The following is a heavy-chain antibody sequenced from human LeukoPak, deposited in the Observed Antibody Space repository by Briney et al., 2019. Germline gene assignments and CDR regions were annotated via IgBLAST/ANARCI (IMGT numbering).Heavy chain of an antibody. J-gene: IGHJ4*02. D-gene: IGHD3-22*01. CDR3: ARDGGDSSGYYWGLGY. CDR2: INNDGRST. Sequence: GGSLRLSCAASGFTFSSYGMSWVRQVPGKGLMWVSRINNDGRSTTYADSVKGRFTISRDNAKDTLYLQMNSLRPEDTAVYYCARDGGDSSGYYWGLGYWGQGTLVTVSS. CDR1: GFTFSSYG. V-gene: IGHV3-74*01.